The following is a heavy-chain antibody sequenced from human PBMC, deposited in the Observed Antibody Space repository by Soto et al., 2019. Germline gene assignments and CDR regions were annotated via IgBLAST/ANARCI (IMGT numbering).Heavy chain of an antibody. D-gene: IGHD6-13*01. V-gene: IGHV4-31*03. J-gene: IGHJ6*02. CDR3: ARDPSIADFYGMDV. CDR2: IYYSGST. Sequence: QVQLQESGPGLVKPSQTLSLTCSVSGGSISSGGNYWNWIRQHPGKGLEWIGYIYYSGSTYYNPSLTCRVTISVDTSKNQFSLKLSSVTAADTAVYYCARDPSIADFYGMDVWGQGTTVTVSS. CDR1: GGSISSGGNY.